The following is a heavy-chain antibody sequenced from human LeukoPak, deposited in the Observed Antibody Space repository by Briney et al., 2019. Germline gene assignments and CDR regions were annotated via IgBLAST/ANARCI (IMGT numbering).Heavy chain of an antibody. Sequence: GGSLRLSCAASGFTFSNYWMHWVRQAPGKGLVWVSRVYSDGSSAIYADSVRGRFTVSRDNAKNTLYLQMNSLTTEDTAVYYCAKGGSLYGSGSVDAFDIWGQGTMVTVSS. CDR2: VYSDGSSA. CDR1: GFTFSNYW. V-gene: IGHV3-74*01. D-gene: IGHD3-10*01. J-gene: IGHJ3*02. CDR3: AKGGSLYGSGSVDAFDI.